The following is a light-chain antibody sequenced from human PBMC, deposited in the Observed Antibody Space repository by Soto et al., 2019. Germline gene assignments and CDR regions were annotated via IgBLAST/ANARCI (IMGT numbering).Light chain of an antibody. Sequence: QSALTQPASVSGSPGQSITISCTGTSSDVGGYIYVSWYQQHPGKAPKLMIYDVSNRPSGVSNRFSGSKSGNTASLTISGLQAEDEADYYCSSYTSSYTSVFGTGTKVTVL. CDR3: SSYTSSYTSV. CDR2: DVS. V-gene: IGLV2-14*01. CDR1: SSDVGGYIY. J-gene: IGLJ1*01.